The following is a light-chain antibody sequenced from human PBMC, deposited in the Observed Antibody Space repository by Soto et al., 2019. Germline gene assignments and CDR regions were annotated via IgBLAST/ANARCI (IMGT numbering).Light chain of an antibody. CDR2: DAS. CDR1: QSVNNF. CDR3: QQRSNWPPALS. V-gene: IGKV3-11*01. Sequence: VLTQSPATLSLSPGDRATLSCRASQSVNNFLAWHQQKPGQTPRLLIYDASKRATGIPGRFVGSGSGTDFTLTISSLEPEDFAVYYCQQRSNWPPALSFGGGTKVDIK. J-gene: IGKJ4*01.